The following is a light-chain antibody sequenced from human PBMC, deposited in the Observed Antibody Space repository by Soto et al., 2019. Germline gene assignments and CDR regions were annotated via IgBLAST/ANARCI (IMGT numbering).Light chain of an antibody. CDR3: QQIYSPPPA. Sequence: DIQTTQSPPSLTASVGDRATITCRASHSITSFLSWYQQKPGKAPKLLIYAASSLQSGVPSRFSGSGLGTDFTLTISSLQPEDLERYYCQQIYSPPPAFGQGTQVELK. CDR2: AAS. J-gene: IGKJ1*01. V-gene: IGKV1-39*01. CDR1: HSITSF.